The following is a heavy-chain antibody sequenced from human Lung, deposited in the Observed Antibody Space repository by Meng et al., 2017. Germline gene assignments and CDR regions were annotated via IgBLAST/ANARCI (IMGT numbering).Heavy chain of an antibody. CDR1: GGSFSDYC. Sequence: PCGAALLTPAVSLSVTCVVSGGSFSDYCGGWIRPPQGRGLEWIGEINHSGSTNYNPSLESRATISVDTSQNNLSLKLSSVTAADSAVYYCARGPTTMAHDFDYWGQGTLVTVSS. CDR3: ARGPTTMAHDFDY. D-gene: IGHD4-11*01. J-gene: IGHJ4*02. V-gene: IGHV4-34*01. CDR2: INHSGST.